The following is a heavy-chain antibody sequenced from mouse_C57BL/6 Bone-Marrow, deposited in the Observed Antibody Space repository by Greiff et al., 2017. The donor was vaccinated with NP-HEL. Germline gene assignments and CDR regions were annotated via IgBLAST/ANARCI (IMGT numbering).Heavy chain of an antibody. CDR2: INPSSGYT. V-gene: IGHV1-4*01. D-gene: IGHD2-2*01. CDR1: GYTFTSYT. J-gene: IGHJ2*01. CDR3: ARDGYDAFPPFDY. Sequence: VKLMESGAELARPGASVKMSCKASGYTFTSYTMHWVKQRPGQGLEWIGYINPSSGYTKYNQKFKDKATLTADKSSSTAYMQLSSLTSEDSAVYYCARDGYDAFPPFDYWGQGTTLTVSS.